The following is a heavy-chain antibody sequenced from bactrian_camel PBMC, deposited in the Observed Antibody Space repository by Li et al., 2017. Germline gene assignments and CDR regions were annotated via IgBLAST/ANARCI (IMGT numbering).Heavy chain of an antibody. J-gene: IGHJ4*01. Sequence: HVQLVESGGGSVQAGGSLRLSCAASGYAYMTYCMAWFRQAPGKEREGVAAVNFEGDSSYAGSVKGRFTISKDNAKNTLDLQMINLKNEDTGMYFCAARGLGADCSGPRRSSAEYVYWGQGTQVTVS. CDR2: VNFEGDSS. D-gene: IGHD3*01. V-gene: IGHV3S1*01. CDR1: GYAYMTYC. CDR3: AARGLGADCSGPRRSSAEYVY.